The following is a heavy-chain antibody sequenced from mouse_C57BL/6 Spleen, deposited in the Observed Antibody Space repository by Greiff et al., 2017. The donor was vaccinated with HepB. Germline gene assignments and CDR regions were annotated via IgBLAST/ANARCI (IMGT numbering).Heavy chain of an antibody. D-gene: IGHD1-1*01. Sequence: EVQLQQSGPELVKPGASVKISCKASGYTFTDYYMNWVKQSHGKSLEWIGDINPNNGSTSYNQKFKGKATLTVDKSSSTAYMELRSLTSEDSAVYYWSEVVDYGSSEYDFDDWGQGTTLTVSS. CDR2: INPNNGST. CDR1: GYTFTDYY. V-gene: IGHV1-26*01. CDR3: SEVVDYGSSEYDFDD. J-gene: IGHJ2*01.